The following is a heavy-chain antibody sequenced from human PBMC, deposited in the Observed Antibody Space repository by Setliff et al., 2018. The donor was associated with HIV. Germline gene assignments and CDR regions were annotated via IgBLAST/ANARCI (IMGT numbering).Heavy chain of an antibody. J-gene: IGHJ5*02. V-gene: IGHV1-2*06. CDR3: ARRRTDSVSWYDSEFDP. CDR1: GYTFTGNY. Sequence: ASVKVSCKASGYTFTGNYMHWVRQAPGQGLEWMGRINPNSGGTNYAQKFKGRVTMTRDTSISTAYMELSSLRSDDTAVYYCARRRTDSVSWYDSEFDPWGQGTLVTVSS. CDR2: INPNSGGT. D-gene: IGHD6-13*01.